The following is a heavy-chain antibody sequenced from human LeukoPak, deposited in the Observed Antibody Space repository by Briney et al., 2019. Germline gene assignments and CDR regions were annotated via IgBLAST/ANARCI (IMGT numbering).Heavy chain of an antibody. Sequence: GGSLRLSCAASGFTFSSYAMSWVRQAPGKGLEWVSAISGSGGSTYYADSVKGRFTISRDNSQNTLYLQMNSLRAEDTAVYYCAKPGIYCSGGSCYYFGYWGQGTLVTVSS. CDR2: ISGSGGST. CDR3: AKPGIYCSGGSCYYFGY. V-gene: IGHV3-23*01. J-gene: IGHJ4*02. D-gene: IGHD2-15*01. CDR1: GFTFSSYA.